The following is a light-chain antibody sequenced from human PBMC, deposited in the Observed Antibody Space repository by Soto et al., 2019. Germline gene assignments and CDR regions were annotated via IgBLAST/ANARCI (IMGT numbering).Light chain of an antibody. V-gene: IGKV2-28*01. Sequence: DLVMTQSPLSLPVTPGEPASISCRSSQSLLHSNGYNCLDWYLQKPGQSPHLLIHLGSNRASGVPARFSGSGSGTDFTLRISRVEAEDVGVYYCMQALQTPVTFGGGTKVEIK. CDR2: LGS. CDR3: MQALQTPVT. J-gene: IGKJ4*01. CDR1: QSLLHSNGYNC.